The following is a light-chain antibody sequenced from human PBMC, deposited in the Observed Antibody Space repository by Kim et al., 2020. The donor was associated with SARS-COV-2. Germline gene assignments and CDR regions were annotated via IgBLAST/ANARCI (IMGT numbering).Light chain of an antibody. V-gene: IGKV3-15*01. Sequence: GSPGERATISCRASQSVSSNLAWYQQKPGQAPSLLIYGASTRATGIPSRFSGSGSGTEFTLTISSLQSEDFAVYSCQQYNNWPYTFGQGTKLEI. CDR1: QSVSSN. J-gene: IGKJ2*01. CDR3: QQYNNWPYT. CDR2: GAS.